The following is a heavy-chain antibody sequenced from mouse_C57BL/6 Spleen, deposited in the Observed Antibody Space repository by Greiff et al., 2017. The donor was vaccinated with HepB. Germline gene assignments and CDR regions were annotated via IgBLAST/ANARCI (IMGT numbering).Heavy chain of an antibody. CDR3: ARRSKGYDYDVFAY. CDR2: INPSNGGT. J-gene: IGHJ3*01. D-gene: IGHD2-4*01. V-gene: IGHV1-53*01. CDR1: GYTFTSYW. Sequence: QVQLLQPGAELVKPGASVKLSCKASGYTFTSYWMPWVKQRPGQGLEWIENINPSNGGTNYNEKFKSKATLTGDKDPSTAYMQLSSLTSEDSAVYYCARRSKGYDYDVFAYWGQGTPVTVSA.